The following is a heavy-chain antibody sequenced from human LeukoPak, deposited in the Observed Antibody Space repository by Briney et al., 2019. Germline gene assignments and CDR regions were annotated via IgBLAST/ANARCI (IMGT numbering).Heavy chain of an antibody. V-gene: IGHV3-53*01. CDR2: IYGGGRT. CDR1: GFSVTSNY. D-gene: IGHD6-19*01. J-gene: IGHJ4*02. Sequence: PGGSLRLSCAASGFSVTSNYISWVRQAPGKGLEWVSVIYGGGRTYYADTVKGRFTISTDNSKNMLHLQMNSLRAEDTAVYYCASGREYSNGWVDYWGQGTLVTVSS. CDR3: ASGREYSNGWVDY.